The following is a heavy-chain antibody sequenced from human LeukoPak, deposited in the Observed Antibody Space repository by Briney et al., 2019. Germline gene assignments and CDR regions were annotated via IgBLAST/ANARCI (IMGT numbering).Heavy chain of an antibody. J-gene: IGHJ6*02. Sequence: TGGSLRLSCTTSGFTFGDYAMSWVRQAPGKGLEWVSAISGSGGSTYYADSVKGRFTISRDNSKNTLYLQMNSLRAGDTAVYYCARGDRYGDYYYYGMDVWGQGTTVTVSS. CDR3: ARGDRYGDYYYYGMDV. CDR2: ISGSGGST. D-gene: IGHD4-17*01. CDR1: GFTFGDYA. V-gene: IGHV3-23*01.